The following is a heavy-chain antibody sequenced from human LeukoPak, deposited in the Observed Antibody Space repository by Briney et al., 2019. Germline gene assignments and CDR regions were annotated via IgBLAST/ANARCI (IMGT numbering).Heavy chain of an antibody. V-gene: IGHV3-30-3*01. D-gene: IGHD3-3*01. CDR1: GFTFSSYA. CDR3: ARDRPNGRFPLTIMDV. J-gene: IGHJ6*03. CDR2: ISYDGSNK. Sequence: GGSLRLSCAASGFTFSSYAMHWVRQAPGKGLEWVAVISYDGSNKYYADSVKGRFTISRDNSKNTLYLQMNSLRAEDTAVYYCARDRPNGRFPLTIMDVWGKGTTVTVSS.